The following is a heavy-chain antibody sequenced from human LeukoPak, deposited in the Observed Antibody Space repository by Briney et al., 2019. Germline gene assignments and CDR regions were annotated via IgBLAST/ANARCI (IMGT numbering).Heavy chain of an antibody. CDR2: IKQDETEK. J-gene: IGHJ4*02. V-gene: IGHV3-7*01. D-gene: IGHD4-17*01. Sequence: PGGSLRLSCTASGFTFSNFWMGWVRQAPGKGLEWVANIKQDETEKFYLGSVKGRFTISRGNAKNSLYLQMNSLRAEDTAVYYCARDLSGNTVTVDYWGQGTLVTVSS. CDR3: ARDLSGNTVTVDY. CDR1: GFTFSNFW.